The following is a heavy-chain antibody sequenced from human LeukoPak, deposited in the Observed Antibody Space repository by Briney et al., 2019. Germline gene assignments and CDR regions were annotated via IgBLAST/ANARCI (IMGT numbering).Heavy chain of an antibody. CDR3: AREVGSSGYYWYFDL. CDR1: GGSTSSYY. Sequence: SETLSLTCTVSGGSTSSYYWSWIRQPAGKGLEGIGRIYTSGSTNYNPSLKSRVTMSVDTSKNQFSLKLSSVTAADTAVYYGAREVGSSGYYWYFDLWGRGTLVTVSS. CDR2: IYTSGST. D-gene: IGHD6-19*01. J-gene: IGHJ2*01. V-gene: IGHV4-4*07.